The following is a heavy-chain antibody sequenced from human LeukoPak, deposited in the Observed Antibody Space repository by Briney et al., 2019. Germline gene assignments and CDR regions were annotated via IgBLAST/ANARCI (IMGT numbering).Heavy chain of an antibody. V-gene: IGHV5-51*01. CDR3: ARHGSIGARQNWFDP. Sequence: GGSLQISCQGSGCIFINYWIGGVRQMPGKGLEWMGIIYPGDADTRYNPSFQGQVTISADKSINPAYLQWSSLKASDSAMYYCARHGSIGARQNWFDPWGQGTLVTVSS. D-gene: IGHD6-6*01. CDR1: GCIFINYW. J-gene: IGHJ5*02. CDR2: IYPGDADT.